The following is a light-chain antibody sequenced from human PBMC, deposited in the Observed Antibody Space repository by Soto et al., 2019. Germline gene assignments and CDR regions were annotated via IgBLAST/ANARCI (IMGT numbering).Light chain of an antibody. Sequence: QSALTQPRSVSGSPGQSVTISCNGASSDVGTFKYVTWYQQHPGKAPKLITFDVSNRPSGVPDRFSGSKSGNTAYLTISGLQAEDEADYYCCSYAGSFTFVFGTGTKLTVL. V-gene: IGLV2-11*01. CDR1: SSDVGTFKY. CDR2: DVS. J-gene: IGLJ1*01. CDR3: CSYAGSFTFV.